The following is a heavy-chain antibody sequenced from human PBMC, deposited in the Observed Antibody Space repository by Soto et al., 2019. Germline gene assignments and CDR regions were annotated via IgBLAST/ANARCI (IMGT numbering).Heavy chain of an antibody. V-gene: IGHV3-30*18. D-gene: IGHD6-19*01. Sequence: GGSLRLSCAASGFTFSSAGMHWVRQAPGKGLEWVAVISYDGSNKYYADSVKGRFTISRDNSKNTLYLQMNSLRAEDTAVYYCAKEPPRSSGPIDYWGQGTLVTVSS. CDR2: ISYDGSNK. CDR1: GFTFSSAG. CDR3: AKEPPRSSGPIDY. J-gene: IGHJ4*02.